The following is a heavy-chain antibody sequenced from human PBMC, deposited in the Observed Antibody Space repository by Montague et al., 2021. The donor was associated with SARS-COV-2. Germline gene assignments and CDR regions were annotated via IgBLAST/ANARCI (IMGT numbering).Heavy chain of an antibody. CDR2: FYYTGST. D-gene: IGHD4-17*01. CDR3: ARDNYGDWGYYGLDV. J-gene: IGHJ6*02. V-gene: IGHV4-59*01. CDR1: GGSIGTYY. Sequence: SETLSLTCTVSGGSIGTYYWNWIRQSPGKGLEWLGYFYYTGSTKYSPSLKSRVTISMDTSRDQLSLRLKSVTAADTAVYYCARDNYGDWGYYGLDVWGQGTTVIVSS.